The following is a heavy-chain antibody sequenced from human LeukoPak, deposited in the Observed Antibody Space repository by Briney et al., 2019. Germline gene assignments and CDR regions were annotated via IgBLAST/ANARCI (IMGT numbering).Heavy chain of an antibody. J-gene: IGHJ4*02. Sequence: GGSLRLSCAASGFTFSSYAKHWVRQAPGKGLEWVAVISYDGSNKYYADSVKGRFTISRDNSKNTLYLQMNSLRAEDTAVYYCARDAYGSGSYYLDYWGQGTLVTVSS. CDR2: ISYDGSNK. V-gene: IGHV3-30*01. CDR3: ARDAYGSGSYYLDY. D-gene: IGHD3-10*01. CDR1: GFTFSSYA.